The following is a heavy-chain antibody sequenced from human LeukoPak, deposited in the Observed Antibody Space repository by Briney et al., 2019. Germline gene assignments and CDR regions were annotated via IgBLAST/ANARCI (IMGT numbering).Heavy chain of an antibody. Sequence: GGSLRLSCTASGFAFDEHGMRWVRQAPGKGLEWVSGINWSGGSTGYADPLRGRFTISRDNAKNSLYLQMDSLRAEDTALYYCARAPITSPFYFDYWGQGTLVTVSS. CDR1: GFAFDEHG. D-gene: IGHD2-2*01. CDR3: ARAPITSPFYFDY. V-gene: IGHV3-20*04. CDR2: INWSGGST. J-gene: IGHJ4*02.